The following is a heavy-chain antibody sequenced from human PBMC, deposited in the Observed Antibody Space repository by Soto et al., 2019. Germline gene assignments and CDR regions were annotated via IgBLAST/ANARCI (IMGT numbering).Heavy chain of an antibody. V-gene: IGHV4-61*08. Sequence: SETLSLTCTVSGGSISSGGYYWSWIRQPPGKGLEWIGYIYYTGSTYYNPSLKSRVTISVDTSKNQFTLKLTSVTVADTAVYYCATSYGNAWYTYWGQGTQVTVSS. J-gene: IGHJ4*02. CDR1: GGSISSGGYY. D-gene: IGHD6-13*01. CDR3: ATSYGNAWYTY. CDR2: IYYTGST.